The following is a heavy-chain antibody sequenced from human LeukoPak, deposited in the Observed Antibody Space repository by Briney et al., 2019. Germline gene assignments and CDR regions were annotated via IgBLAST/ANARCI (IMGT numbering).Heavy chain of an antibody. CDR3: ARGGSSSWYRRAFDY. J-gene: IGHJ4*02. Sequence: PSETLTLTCAVYGGSFSGYYWSWIRQPPGKGLEWIGEINHSGSTNYNPSLKSRVTISVDTSKNQFSLKLSSVTAADTAVYYCARGGSSSWYRRAFDYWGQGTLVTVSS. CDR2: INHSGST. V-gene: IGHV4-34*01. CDR1: GGSFSGYY. D-gene: IGHD6-13*01.